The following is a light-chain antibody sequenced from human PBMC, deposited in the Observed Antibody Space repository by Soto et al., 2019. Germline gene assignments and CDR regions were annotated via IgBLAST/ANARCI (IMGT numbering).Light chain of an antibody. J-gene: IGKJ1*01. CDR1: QDIRND. CDR2: AAS. V-gene: IGKV1-6*01. CDR3: LQDFNYPWT. Sequence: QMTQSPSSLSASVGDRVTITCRASQDIRNDLGWYQQKPGKTPKLLIFAASSLQSGVPSRFSGSGSGTDFTLTISSLQPEDFATYYCLQDFNYPWTFGQGTKVEIE.